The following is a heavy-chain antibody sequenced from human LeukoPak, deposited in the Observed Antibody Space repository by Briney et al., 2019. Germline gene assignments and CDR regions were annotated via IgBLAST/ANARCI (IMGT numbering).Heavy chain of an antibody. V-gene: IGHV4-4*02. D-gene: IGHD6-19*01. Sequence: SETLSLTCAVSGGSISSSNWWSWVRQPPGKGLEWIGEIYHSGSTNYNPSLKSRVTISVDKSKNQFSLKLSSVTAADTAVYYCARRVSSGPNNWFDPWGQGTLVTVSS. CDR1: GGSISSSNW. CDR3: ARRVSSGPNNWFDP. CDR2: IYHSGST. J-gene: IGHJ5*02.